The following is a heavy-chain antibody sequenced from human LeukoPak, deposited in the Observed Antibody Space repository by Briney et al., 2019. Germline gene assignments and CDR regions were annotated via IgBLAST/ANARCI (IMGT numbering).Heavy chain of an antibody. D-gene: IGHD2-15*01. V-gene: IGHV3-9*01. CDR1: GFTFDDCA. J-gene: IGHJ3*02. CDR2: ISWNSGDI. CDR3: ARLRSWAFDI. Sequence: PGGSLRLSCAASGFTFDDCAMHWVRQAPGKGLEWVSGISWNSGDIGYADSVKGRFTISRDNSKNTLYLQMNSLRVEDTAEYYCARLRSWAFDIWGQGTMVTVSS.